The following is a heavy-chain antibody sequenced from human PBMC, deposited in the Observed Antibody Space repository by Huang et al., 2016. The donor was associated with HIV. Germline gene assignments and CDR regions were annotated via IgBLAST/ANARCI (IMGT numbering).Heavy chain of an antibody. CDR1: GGSISPSGYY. CDR2: IYYGGST. CDR3: ARQDTSGWYADPYYFDY. D-gene: IGHD6-19*01. V-gene: IGHV4-39*01. Sequence: QLQLQESGPGLVKPSETLSLTCTVSGGSISPSGYYWGWIRPPPGKGLDGIGSIYYGGSTPHNPSRKSRVTISVDTSKSQFSRKLSSVTAADTAVYYCARQDTSGWYADPYYFDYWGQGTLVTVSS. J-gene: IGHJ4*02.